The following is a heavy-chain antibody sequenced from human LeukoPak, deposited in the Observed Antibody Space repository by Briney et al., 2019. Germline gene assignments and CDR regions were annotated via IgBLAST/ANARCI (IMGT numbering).Heavy chain of an antibody. Sequence: SGGSLRLSCAASGFTISDYYMSWIRQAPGKGLEWISYISSSGHSIDYADSVKGRFTISKGNAKNSLYLQMNSLRAEDTAVYYCSRDLYYYGTHYWGQGTLVTVSS. J-gene: IGHJ4*02. CDR3: SRDLYYYGTHY. D-gene: IGHD3-10*01. CDR2: ISSSGHSI. V-gene: IGHV3-11*01. CDR1: GFTISDYY.